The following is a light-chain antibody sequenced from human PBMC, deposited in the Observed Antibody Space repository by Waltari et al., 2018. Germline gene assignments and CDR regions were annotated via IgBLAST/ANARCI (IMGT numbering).Light chain of an antibody. V-gene: IGLV3-25*03. J-gene: IGLJ2*01. CDR1: ALPKQF. CDR3: QSADSTSTHVV. Sequence: SYELTQPPSVSVSPGQTATTTCSGDALPKQFAFWYQQKPGQAPVLVTYKDTERPSGIPDRCSGSTAGTTGTRTISGVQAEDEADYYCQSADSTSTHVVFGGGTKLTVL. CDR2: KDT.